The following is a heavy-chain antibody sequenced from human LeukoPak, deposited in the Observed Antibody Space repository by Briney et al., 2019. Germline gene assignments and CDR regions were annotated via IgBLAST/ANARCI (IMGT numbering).Heavy chain of an antibody. D-gene: IGHD4-17*01. V-gene: IGHV3-30*04. CDR1: GFTFATYA. Sequence: GGSLRLSYAASGFTFATYAMSWVRQAPGKGLEWVAVISYDGSNKYYADSVKGRFTISRDNSKNTLYLQMNSLRAEDTAVYYCAGDYGDYVQPLDYWGQGTLVTVSS. CDR3: AGDYGDYVQPLDY. CDR2: ISYDGSNK. J-gene: IGHJ4*02.